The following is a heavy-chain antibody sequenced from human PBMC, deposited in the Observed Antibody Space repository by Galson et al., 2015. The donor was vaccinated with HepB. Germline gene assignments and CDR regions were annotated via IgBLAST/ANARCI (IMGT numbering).Heavy chain of an antibody. CDR2: IYSAGST. CDR3: VGTTSKDY. D-gene: IGHD7-27*01. V-gene: IGHV3-53*01. CDR1: VFTVRNNY. Sequence: SLRLSCAASVFTVRNNYMSWVRQAPGKGLEWVSVIYSAGSTYYADSVKGRFTISRDNSENILYLQMISLRTEDTAVYYCVGTTSKDYWGQGTLVTVSS. J-gene: IGHJ4*02.